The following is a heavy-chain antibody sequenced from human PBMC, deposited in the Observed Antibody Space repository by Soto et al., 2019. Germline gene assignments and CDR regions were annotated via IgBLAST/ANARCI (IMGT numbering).Heavy chain of an antibody. V-gene: IGHV3-30*18. CDR3: AKDRIVGATPNDY. CDR1: GFTFSSYG. CDR2: ISYDGSNK. Sequence: GGSLRLSCAASGFTFSSYGMHWVRQAPGKGLEWVAVISYDGSNKYYADSVKGRFTISRDNSKNTLYLQMNSLRAEDTAVYYCAKDRIVGATPNDYWGQGTLVTVSS. J-gene: IGHJ4*02. D-gene: IGHD1-26*01.